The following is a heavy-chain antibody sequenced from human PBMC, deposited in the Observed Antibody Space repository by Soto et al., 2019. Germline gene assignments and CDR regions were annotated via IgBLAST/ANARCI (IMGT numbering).Heavy chain of an antibody. J-gene: IGHJ6*02. CDR1: GFTFSSYA. V-gene: IGHV3-23*01. CDR2: ISGSGGST. D-gene: IGHD1-26*01. Sequence: WGSLRLSCAASGFTFSSYAMSWVRQAPGKGLEWVSAISGSGGSTYYADSVKGRFTISRDNSKNTLYLQMNSLRAEDTAVYYCAKEGVGATSPFYYYYYGMDVWGQGTTVTVSS. CDR3: AKEGVGATSPFYYYYYGMDV.